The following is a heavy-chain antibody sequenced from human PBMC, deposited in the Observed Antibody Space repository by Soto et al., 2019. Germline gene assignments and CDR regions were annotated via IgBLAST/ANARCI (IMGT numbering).Heavy chain of an antibody. Sequence: SETLSLTCTVSGGSISSYYWSWIRQPPGKGLEWIGYIYYSGSTNYNPSLKSRVTISVDTSKNQFSLKLSSVTAADTAVYYCARTSPHSTIFGVVMNRNPYYYYMDVWGKGTTVTFSS. V-gene: IGHV4-59*01. CDR3: ARTSPHSTIFGVVMNRNPYYYYMDV. D-gene: IGHD3-3*01. CDR1: GGSISSYY. J-gene: IGHJ6*03. CDR2: IYYSGST.